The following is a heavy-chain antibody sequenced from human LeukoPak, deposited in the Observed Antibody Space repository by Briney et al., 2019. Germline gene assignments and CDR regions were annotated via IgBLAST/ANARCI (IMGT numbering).Heavy chain of an antibody. D-gene: IGHD1-1*01. CDR1: GFTFSSYA. Sequence: SGGSLRLSCAASGFTFSSYAMSWVRQAPGKGLEWISGINYSGGSTYYADSVKGRFTISRDNPKNTLFLHMNSLRAEDTAVYYCAKHQNWYYFDYWGQGTLVTVSS. CDR2: INYSGGST. V-gene: IGHV3-23*01. J-gene: IGHJ4*02. CDR3: AKHQNWYYFDY.